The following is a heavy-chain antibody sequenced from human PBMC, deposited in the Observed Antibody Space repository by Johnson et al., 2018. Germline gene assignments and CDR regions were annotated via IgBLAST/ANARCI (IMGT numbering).Heavy chain of an antibody. D-gene: IGHD3-22*01. CDR3: ARVEGNYYESSGYPFDAFDI. V-gene: IGHV3-21*01. CDR2: ISSSSTYI. J-gene: IGHJ3*02. Sequence: NWVRQAPGKGLEWVSSISSSSTYIYYTDSVKGRFAISRDNAQNSLYLQMNSLRAEDTAVYYCARVEGNYYESSGYPFDAFDIWGQGTTVTVSS.